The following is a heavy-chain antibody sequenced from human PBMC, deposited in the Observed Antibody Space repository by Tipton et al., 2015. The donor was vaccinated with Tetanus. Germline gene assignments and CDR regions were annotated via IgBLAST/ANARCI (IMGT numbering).Heavy chain of an antibody. J-gene: IGHJ5*02. CDR1: GYTFTHYG. CDR3: ARGRGLGPHEYFEH. V-gene: IGHV1-18*01. Sequence: QVQLVQSGAEVKKPGASVKASCKASGYTFTHYGVNWVRQAPGQGLEWMGWISPFNGNVNYAEKFQGRLTMTTDRSTATVYMDLRSLRSDDTAVYYCARGRGLGPHEYFEHWGQGTLVTVSS. CDR2: ISPFNGNV. D-gene: IGHD3/OR15-3a*01.